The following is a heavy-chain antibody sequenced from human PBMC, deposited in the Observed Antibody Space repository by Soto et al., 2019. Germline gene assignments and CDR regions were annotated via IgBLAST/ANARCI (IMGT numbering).Heavy chain of an antibody. D-gene: IGHD5-18*01. CDR3: ARIPYGYSYGWDYYYGMDV. J-gene: IGHJ6*02. CDR1: GGTFSSYA. V-gene: IGHV1-69*01. Sequence: QVQLVQSGAEVKKPGSSVKVSCKASGGTFSSYAISWVRQAPGQGLEWMGGIIPIFGTANYAQKFQGRVTITADESTSTAYMELSSLRSEDTAVYYCARIPYGYSYGWDYYYGMDVWGQGTTVTVSS. CDR2: IIPIFGTA.